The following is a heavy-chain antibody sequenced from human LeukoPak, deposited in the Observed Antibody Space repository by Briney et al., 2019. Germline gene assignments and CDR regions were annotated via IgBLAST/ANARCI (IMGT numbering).Heavy chain of an antibody. CDR2: INHSGST. V-gene: IGHV4-34*01. Sequence: PSETLSLTCAVYGGSFSGYYWSWIRQPPGKGLEWIGEINHSGSTNYNPSLKSRVTISVDTSKNQFSLKLSSVTAADTAVYYCASTVTTPPLHYSGMDVWGQGTTVTVSS. CDR3: ASTVTTPPLHYSGMDV. CDR1: GGSFSGYY. D-gene: IGHD4-11*01. J-gene: IGHJ6*02.